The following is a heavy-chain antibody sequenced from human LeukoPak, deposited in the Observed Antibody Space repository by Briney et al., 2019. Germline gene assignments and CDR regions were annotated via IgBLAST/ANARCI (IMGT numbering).Heavy chain of an antibody. CDR2: FDPEDGET. Sequence: GASVKVSCKVSGYTLTELSMHWVRQAPGKGLEWRGGFDPEDGETIYAQKFQGRVTMTEDTSTDTAYMELSSLRSEDTAVYYCATGAYYYGSGSYYNVQTDLDYWGQGTLVTVSS. V-gene: IGHV1-24*01. D-gene: IGHD3-10*01. CDR3: ATGAYYYGSGSYYNVQTDLDY. J-gene: IGHJ4*02. CDR1: GYTLTELS.